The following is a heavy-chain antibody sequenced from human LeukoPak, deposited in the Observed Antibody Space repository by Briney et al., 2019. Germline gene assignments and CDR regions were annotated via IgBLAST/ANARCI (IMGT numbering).Heavy chain of an antibody. J-gene: IGHJ4*02. Sequence: GGSLRLSCVTSGFTFFTHPMNWVRQAPGKGLEWVSYISISGSTMYYADSVRGRFTISRDNAKNSVYLQMDSLRADDTAVYYCVRDRFDYALDYWGQGALVTVSS. CDR1: GFTFFTHP. CDR3: VRDRFDYALDY. CDR2: ISISGSTM. V-gene: IGHV3-48*03. D-gene: IGHD4-17*01.